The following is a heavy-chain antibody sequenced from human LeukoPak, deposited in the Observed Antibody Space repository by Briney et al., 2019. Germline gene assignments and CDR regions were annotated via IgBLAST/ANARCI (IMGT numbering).Heavy chain of an antibody. CDR2: INSHGDST. V-gene: IGHV3-23*01. CDR1: GFTVSSYA. Sequence: PGGSLRLSCAASGFTVSSYAMSWVRQAPGKGLEWVSTINSHGDSTYYADSVKGRFTISRSNSRNTLYLQMSTLRAEDTAVYYCATSSTLIVVVPTAIRDYWGQGTLVTVSS. D-gene: IGHD2-2*02. J-gene: IGHJ4*02. CDR3: ATSSTLIVVVPTAIRDY.